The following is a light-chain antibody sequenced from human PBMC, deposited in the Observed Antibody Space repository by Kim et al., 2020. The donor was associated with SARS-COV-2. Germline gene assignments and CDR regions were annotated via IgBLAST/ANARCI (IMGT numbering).Light chain of an antibody. V-gene: IGKV3-15*01. J-gene: IGKJ3*01. CDR1: ENVGDD. CDR2: DAS. CDR3: EKYTGWPPA. Sequence: VSPGERVTLSLRVSENVGDDVAWYRQKPGQAPRLLIFDASSRATGVSDTFSGSGSGTDFTLTISSVQPEDFGVYYCEKYTGWPPAFGPGTKVDIK.